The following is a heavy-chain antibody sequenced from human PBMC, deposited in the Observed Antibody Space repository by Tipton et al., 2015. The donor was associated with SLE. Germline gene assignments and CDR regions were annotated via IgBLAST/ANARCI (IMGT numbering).Heavy chain of an antibody. D-gene: IGHD1/OR15-1a*01. CDR1: GGSFSGYY. Sequence: TLSLTCAVYGGSFSGYYWSWIRQHPGKGLEWIGYIYYGGSTYYNPSLKSRVTISVDTSKNQFSLKLSSVTAADTAVYYCARDRGTGTDAFDIWGQGTMVTVSS. J-gene: IGHJ3*02. V-gene: IGHV4-31*11. CDR3: ARDRGTGTDAFDI. CDR2: IYYGGST.